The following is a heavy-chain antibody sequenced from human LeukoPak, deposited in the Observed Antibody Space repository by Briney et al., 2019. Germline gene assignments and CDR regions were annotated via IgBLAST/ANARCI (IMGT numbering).Heavy chain of an antibody. CDR3: ARSVWYSSSSPIFAYYFDS. Sequence: SETLSLTCTVSGGSINSDSYYWSWIRQPAGKGLEWIGRIYTSGSTNYNPSLKSRVTISLDTSKNQFSLTLSSVTAADTAVYYCARSVWYSSSSPIFAYYFDSWGQGTLVTVSS. J-gene: IGHJ4*02. V-gene: IGHV4-61*02. D-gene: IGHD6-6*01. CDR1: GGSINSDSYY. CDR2: IYTSGST.